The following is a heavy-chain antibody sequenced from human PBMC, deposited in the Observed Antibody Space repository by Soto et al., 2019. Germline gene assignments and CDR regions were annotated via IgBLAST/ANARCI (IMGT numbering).Heavy chain of an antibody. J-gene: IGHJ4*02. Sequence: SETLSLTCTVSGGSISSYYWSWIRQPPGKGLEWIGYIYYSGSTNYNPSLKSRVTISVDTSKNQFSLKLSSVTAADTAVYYCARVGRLLPTTFDYWGQGTLVTVSS. CDR2: IYYSGST. CDR1: GGSISSYY. D-gene: IGHD2-21*02. CDR3: ARVGRLLPTTFDY. V-gene: IGHV4-59*01.